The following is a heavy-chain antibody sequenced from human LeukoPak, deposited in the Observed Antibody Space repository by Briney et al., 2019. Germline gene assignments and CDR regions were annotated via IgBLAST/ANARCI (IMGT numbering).Heavy chain of an antibody. J-gene: IGHJ3*02. Sequence: PGGSLRLSCAASGFTFSNYWMSWVRQAPGQGLEWVANIKQDGSEKYYVDSVKGRFTISRDNAETSLYLQMNRLRAEDTAVYYCAKGGVTGFLEWSTHAFDIWGQGTMVTVSS. CDR2: IKQDGSEK. V-gene: IGHV3-7*01. D-gene: IGHD3-3*01. CDR1: GFTFSNYW. CDR3: AKGGVTGFLEWSTHAFDI.